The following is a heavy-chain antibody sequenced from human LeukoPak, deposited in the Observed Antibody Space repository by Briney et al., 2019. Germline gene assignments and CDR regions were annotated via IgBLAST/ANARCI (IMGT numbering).Heavy chain of an antibody. CDR2: IYNSGST. Sequence: PSGTLSLTCAVSGGSISSSSHYWGWIRQPPGMGLEWIGIIYNSGSTYYNPSLNSRVTVSLDTSKNQFSLTVTSVTAADTAVYYCARRYCNGGHCYYFDSWGQGTLVTVSS. CDR1: GGSISSSSHY. V-gene: IGHV4-39*01. D-gene: IGHD2-15*01. CDR3: ARRYCNGGHCYYFDS. J-gene: IGHJ4*02.